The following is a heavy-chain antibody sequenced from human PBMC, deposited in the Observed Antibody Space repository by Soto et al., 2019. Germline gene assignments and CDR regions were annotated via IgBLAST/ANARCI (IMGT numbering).Heavy chain of an antibody. J-gene: IGHJ4*02. CDR1: GLTVSTNP. CDR3: ARDGSGH. CDR2: IYTGGGT. V-gene: IGHV3-66*01. Sequence: EVQLVGSGGGLVQPGGSLRLSCAASGLTVSTNPMSWVRQAPGEGLEWVSVIYTGGGTHYADSVKGRFTISRDNSKNTVNLQMNSLRPEDTAVYYCARDGSGHWGQGTLVTVSS.